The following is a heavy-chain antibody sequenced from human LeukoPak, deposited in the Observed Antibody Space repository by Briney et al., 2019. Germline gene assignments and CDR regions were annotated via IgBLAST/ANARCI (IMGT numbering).Heavy chain of an antibody. CDR1: GGSFSGYY. CDR3: ARAYNGSGSYYVSRAFDI. D-gene: IGHD3-10*01. V-gene: IGHV4-34*01. CDR2: INHSGST. J-gene: IGHJ3*02. Sequence: PSETLSLTCAVYGGSFSGYYWSWIRQPPGKGLEWIGEINHSGSTNYNPSLKSRVTISVDTSKNQFSLKLSSVTAADTAVYYCARAYNGSGSYYVSRAFDIWGQGTMVTVSS.